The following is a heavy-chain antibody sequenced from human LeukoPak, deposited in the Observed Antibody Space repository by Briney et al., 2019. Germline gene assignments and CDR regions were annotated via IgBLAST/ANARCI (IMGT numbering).Heavy chain of an antibody. Sequence: ASVKVSCKASGYTFTSYDINWVRQATGQGLEWMGWMNPNSGNTGYAQKFQGRVTITRNTSISTAYMELSSLRSEDTAVYYCARGRGVRGVIVADNWFDPWGQGTLVTVSS. D-gene: IGHD3-10*01. CDR2: MNPNSGNT. CDR3: ARGRGVRGVIVADNWFDP. V-gene: IGHV1-8*03. J-gene: IGHJ5*02. CDR1: GYTFTSYD.